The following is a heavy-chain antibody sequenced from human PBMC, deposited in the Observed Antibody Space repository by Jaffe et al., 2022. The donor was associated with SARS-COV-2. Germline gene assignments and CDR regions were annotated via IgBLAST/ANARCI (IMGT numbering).Heavy chain of an antibody. D-gene: IGHD2-21*01. CDR2: ISASGSGT. Sequence: EVQLVESGGGLVQPGGSLRLSCAASGLSFANSAMSWVRQAPGKGLEWVSGISASGSGTYYAGSGSVKGRFTISRDNSKNTLYLQMNSLRAEDTAVYYCVKDSVAGGYWGQGTLVTVSS. CDR1: GLSFANSA. V-gene: IGHV3-23*04. J-gene: IGHJ4*02. CDR3: VKDSVAGGY.